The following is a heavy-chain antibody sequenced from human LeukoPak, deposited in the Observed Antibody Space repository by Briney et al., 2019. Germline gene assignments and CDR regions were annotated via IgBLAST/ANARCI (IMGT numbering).Heavy chain of an antibody. CDR1: GGSISSGGYY. V-gene: IGHV4-30-2*01. D-gene: IGHD6-19*01. J-gene: IGHJ4*02. Sequence: SETLSLTCTVSGGSISSGGYYWSWIRQPPGKGLEWIGYIYHSGSTYYNPSLKSRVTVSIDASKRQFSLKLNSVTAADTAVYYCARERSSGYFNYWGQGTLVTVSS. CDR2: IYHSGST. CDR3: ARERSSGYFNY.